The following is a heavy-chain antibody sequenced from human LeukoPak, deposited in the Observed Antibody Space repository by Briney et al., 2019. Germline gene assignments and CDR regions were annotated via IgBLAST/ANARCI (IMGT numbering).Heavy chain of an antibody. D-gene: IGHD2-2*01. Sequence: GGSLRLSCAASGFTFSSYWMSWVRQAPGKGLEWVANIKQDGSEKYYVDSVKGRFTISRDNAKNSLYLQMNSLRAEDTAVYYCARDKPIVVVNYYYYYMDVWGKGTTVTISS. CDR1: GFTFSSYW. CDR2: IKQDGSEK. J-gene: IGHJ6*03. V-gene: IGHV3-7*01. CDR3: ARDKPIVVVNYYYYYMDV.